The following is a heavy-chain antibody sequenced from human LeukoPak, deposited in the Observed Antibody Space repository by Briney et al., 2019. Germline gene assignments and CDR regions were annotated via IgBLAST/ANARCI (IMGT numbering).Heavy chain of an antibody. CDR1: GYTFTGYY. V-gene: IGHV1-2*06. D-gene: IGHD5-18*01. J-gene: IGHJ3*02. Sequence: GASVKVSCKASGYTFTGYYMHWVRQAPGQGLEWMGRINPHSGGTNYAQKFQGRVTMTRDTSISTAYMELSRLRSDDTAVYYCARFRMKYSYGLDAFDIWGQGTMVTVSS. CDR2: INPHSGGT. CDR3: ARFRMKYSYGLDAFDI.